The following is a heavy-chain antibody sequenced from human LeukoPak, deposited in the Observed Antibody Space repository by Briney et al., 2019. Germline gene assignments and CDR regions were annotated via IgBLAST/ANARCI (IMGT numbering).Heavy chain of an antibody. V-gene: IGHV4-59*08. Sequence: SETPSLTCTVSGGSITSHYWSWIRQPPGKGLEWIGYFYYSGSTNYNPSLESRVTISVDTSRTHFYLNLSSVTAADTAVYYCARSGGRDGYNFGYWGPGTLVTVSS. J-gene: IGHJ4*02. CDR1: GGSITSHY. CDR3: ARSGGRDGYNFGY. CDR2: FYYSGST. D-gene: IGHD5-24*01.